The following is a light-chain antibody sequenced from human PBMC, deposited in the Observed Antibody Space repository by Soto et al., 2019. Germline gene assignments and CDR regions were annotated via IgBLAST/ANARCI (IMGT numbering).Light chain of an antibody. CDR1: QSVSSY. Sequence: EIVLTQSPVTLSLSPGERATLSFRASQSVSSYLAWYQEKPGQAPRLLIYDASNRATGIPARFSGGGSGTDFTLTIDNLEPEDFALYYCQQYGSSVTFGQGTRLEIK. CDR3: QQYGSSVT. CDR2: DAS. V-gene: IGKV3-11*01. J-gene: IGKJ5*01.